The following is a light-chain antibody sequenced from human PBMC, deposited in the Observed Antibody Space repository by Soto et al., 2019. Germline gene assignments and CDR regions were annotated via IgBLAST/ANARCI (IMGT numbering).Light chain of an antibody. CDR3: QQYNSYWT. J-gene: IGKJ1*01. V-gene: IGKV1-5*01. Sequence: DIQMTQPPPTLSASVGDRVTITCRASQNIGGWLAWYQQKPGKAPKFLIFDASSLESGVPSRFSGSGSGTEVTLTISSLQPDDFATYYCQQYNSYWTFGQGTKVDIK. CDR2: DAS. CDR1: QNIGGW.